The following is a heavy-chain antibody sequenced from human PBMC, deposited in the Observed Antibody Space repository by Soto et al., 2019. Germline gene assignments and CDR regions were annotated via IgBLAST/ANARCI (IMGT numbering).Heavy chain of an antibody. V-gene: IGHV1-2*04. D-gene: IGHD3-3*01. J-gene: IGHJ4*02. CDR1: GYTFTGYY. Sequence: ASVKVSCKASGYTFTGYYMHWVRPAPVQGLEWMVWLNPNSGGTNYAQKFQGWVTMTRDTSISTAYMELSRLRSDDTAVYYCARRIRARRFYDFWSDYSNMYYFDYWGQGTLVTVSS. CDR2: LNPNSGGT. CDR3: ARRIRARRFYDFWSDYSNMYYFDY.